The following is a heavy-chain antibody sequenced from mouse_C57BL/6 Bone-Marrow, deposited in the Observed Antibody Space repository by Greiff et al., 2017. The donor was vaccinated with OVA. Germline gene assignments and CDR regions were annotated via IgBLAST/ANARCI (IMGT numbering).Heavy chain of an antibody. Sequence: QVQLQQPGAELVMPGASVKLSCKASGYTFTSYWMHWVKQRPGQGLEWFGEIDPSDSYTNYNQKLKGKSTLTVDKSSSTAYMQLSSLTSEDSAVYNCTREGDGSSYRWWYFDVWGTGTTVTVSS. CDR2: IDPSDSYT. V-gene: IGHV1-69*01. D-gene: IGHD1-1*01. CDR3: TREGDGSSYRWWYFDV. J-gene: IGHJ1*03. CDR1: GYTFTSYW.